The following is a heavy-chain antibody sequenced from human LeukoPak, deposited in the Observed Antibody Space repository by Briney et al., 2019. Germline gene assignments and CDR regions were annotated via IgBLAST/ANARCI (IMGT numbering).Heavy chain of an antibody. V-gene: IGHV3-53*05. CDR1: GFAVSSNY. CDR2: KYGGNSP. D-gene: IGHD6-13*01. J-gene: IGHJ5*02. CDR3: VKDMYRIAAPAPGA. Sequence: GGSLRLSCAASGFAVSSNYISWVRQAPGKGLEWVSFKYGGNSPYYADSVKGRFTISRDNSKNTLYLQMSSLRAEDTAVYYCVKDMYRIAAPAPGAWGQGTLVTVSS.